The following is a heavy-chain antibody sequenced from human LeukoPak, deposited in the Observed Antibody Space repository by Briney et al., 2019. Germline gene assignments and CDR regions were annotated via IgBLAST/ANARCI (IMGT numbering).Heavy chain of an antibody. J-gene: IGHJ3*02. V-gene: IGHV3-7*01. D-gene: IGHD3-3*01. CDR1: GFPFSNHW. Sequence: GGSLRLSCAASGFPFSNHWMTWGRQAPGRGLEWVASTNEDGTQKYYVDSVKGRFTISRDNAKNSLYLQMNSLRGEDTAVYYCARDPIPFSAPFFAFDILGQGTVVTVSS. CDR3: ARDPIPFSAPFFAFDI. CDR2: TNEDGTQK.